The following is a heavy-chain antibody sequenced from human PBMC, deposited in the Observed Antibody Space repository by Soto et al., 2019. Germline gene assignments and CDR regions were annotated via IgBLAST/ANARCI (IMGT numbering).Heavy chain of an antibody. CDR3: VRDLRLPDY. Sequence: GGSLRLSCAASGFTFSSHSMDWVRQAPGRGLEWVSFISSTSETTYYADSVKGRFTISRDNAKNSLYLQMKSLRDEDTAVYYCVRDLRLPDYWGQGTLVTVSS. CDR2: ISSTSETT. CDR1: GFTFSSHS. V-gene: IGHV3-48*02. J-gene: IGHJ4*02. D-gene: IGHD4-17*01.